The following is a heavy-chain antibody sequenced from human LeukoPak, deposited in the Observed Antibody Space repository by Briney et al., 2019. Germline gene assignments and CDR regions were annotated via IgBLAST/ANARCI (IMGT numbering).Heavy chain of an antibody. Sequence: SETLSLTCTVSGGSISSYYWSWIRQPRGKGREWLGYFHYSGSTNYNPSLKSRVTISVDTSKNQFSLKLSSVTAADTAVYYCARHGLEVGSGRYNYFDYWGQGTLVTVSS. V-gene: IGHV4-59*08. D-gene: IGHD1-26*01. CDR2: FHYSGST. CDR3: ARHGLEVGSGRYNYFDY. CDR1: GGSISSYY. J-gene: IGHJ4*02.